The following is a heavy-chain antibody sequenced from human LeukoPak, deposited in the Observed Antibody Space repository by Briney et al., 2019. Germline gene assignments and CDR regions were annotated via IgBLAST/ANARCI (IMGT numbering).Heavy chain of an antibody. J-gene: IGHJ2*01. CDR3: TTAVLGYDSSGYAYWYFDL. Sequence: PGGSLRLSCAASGFTFSNAWMSWVRQAPGKGLEWVGRIKSKTDGGTTDYAAPVKGRFTISRDDSKNTLYLQMNSLKTEDTAVYYCTTAVLGYDSSGYAYWYFDLWGRGTLVTVSS. D-gene: IGHD3-22*01. CDR2: IKSKTDGGTT. V-gene: IGHV3-15*01. CDR1: GFTFSNAW.